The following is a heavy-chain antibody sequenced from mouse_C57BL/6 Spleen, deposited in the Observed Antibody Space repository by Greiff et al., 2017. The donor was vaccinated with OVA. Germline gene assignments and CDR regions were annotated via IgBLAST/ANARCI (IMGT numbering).Heavy chain of an antibody. Sequence: VQLQQPGAELVKPGASVKLSCKASGYTFTSYWMQWVKQRPGQGLEWIGEIDPSDSYTNYNQKFKGKATLTVDTSSSTAYMQLSSLTSEDSAVYYCARRRMYYFDYWGQGTTLTVSS. CDR1: GYTFTSYW. J-gene: IGHJ2*01. V-gene: IGHV1-50*01. CDR2: IDPSDSYT. CDR3: ARRRMYYFDY.